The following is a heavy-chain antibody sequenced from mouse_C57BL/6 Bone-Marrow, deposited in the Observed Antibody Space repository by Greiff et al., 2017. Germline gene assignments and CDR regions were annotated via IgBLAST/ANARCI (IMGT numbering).Heavy chain of an antibody. V-gene: IGHV1-9*01. J-gene: IGHJ1*03. D-gene: IGHD1-1*01. Sequence: QVQLKESGAELMKPGASVKLSCKASGYTFTGYWMEWVKQRPGHGLEWIGEISPGSGGTTYNEKFKGKAILTADTSSNTAYMQLSSLTTEDSAIYYCARGRVVITGWSIDVWGKGTTVTVSS. CDR2: ISPGSGGT. CDR1: GYTFTGYW. CDR3: ARGRVVITGWSIDV.